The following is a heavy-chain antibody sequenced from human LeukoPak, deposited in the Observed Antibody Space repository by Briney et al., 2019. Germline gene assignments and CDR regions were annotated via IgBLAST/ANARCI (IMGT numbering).Heavy chain of an antibody. CDR1: GFTFSSYA. J-gene: IGHJ6*02. V-gene: IGHV3-30-3*01. CDR3: ARAFSGAYYYGMDV. Sequence: GGSLRLSCAASGFTFSSYAMHWARQAPGKGLEWVAVISYDGSNKYYADSVKGRFTISRDNSKNTLYLQMNSLRAEDTAVYYCARAFSGAYYYGMDVWGQGTTVTVSS. CDR2: ISYDGSNK. D-gene: IGHD2-15*01.